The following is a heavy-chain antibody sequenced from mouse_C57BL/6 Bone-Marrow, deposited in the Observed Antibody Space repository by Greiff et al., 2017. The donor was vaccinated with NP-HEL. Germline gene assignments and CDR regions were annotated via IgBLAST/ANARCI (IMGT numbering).Heavy chain of an antibody. CDR1: GYTFTSYT. CDR3: VPSGKMITTGEDYFDY. J-gene: IGHJ2*01. D-gene: IGHD2-4*01. Sequence: QVQLQQPGAELARPGASVKMSCKASGYTFTSYTMHWVKQRPGQGLEWIGYINPSSGYTKYNQKFKDKATLTADKSSSTAYMQLSSLTSEDSAVFYCVPSGKMITTGEDYFDYWGQGTTLTVAS. V-gene: IGHV1-4*01. CDR2: INPSSGYT.